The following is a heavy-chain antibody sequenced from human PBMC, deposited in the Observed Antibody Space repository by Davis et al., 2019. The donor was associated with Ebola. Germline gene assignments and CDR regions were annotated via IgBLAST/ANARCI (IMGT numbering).Heavy chain of an antibody. V-gene: IGHV1-69*13. CDR1: GGTFSSYA. J-gene: IGHJ6*02. D-gene: IGHD6-13*01. CDR3: ASAHIVAAAGNFYYYGMDV. Sequence: SVKVSCKASGGTFSSYAISWVRQAPGQGLEWMGGIIPIFGTANYAQKFQGRVTITADESTSTAYMELSSLRSEDTAVYYCASAHIVAAAGNFYYYGMDVWGQGTTVTVSS. CDR2: IIPIFGTA.